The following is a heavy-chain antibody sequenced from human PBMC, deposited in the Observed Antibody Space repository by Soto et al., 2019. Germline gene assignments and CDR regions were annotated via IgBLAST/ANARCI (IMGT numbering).Heavy chain of an antibody. V-gene: IGHV3-30*18. J-gene: IGHJ5*02. CDR1: GFTFSSFG. Sequence: QPGGSLRLSCAASGFTFSSFGMHWVRQAPGKGLEWVAVISYDGSNKEYGDSVKGRFTISRDNSKHTLYLHMNSLRAEDTAVYYCAKDSRRYFDWLIHWGQGTLVTVSS. D-gene: IGHD3-9*01. CDR3: AKDSRRYFDWLIH. CDR2: ISYDGSNK.